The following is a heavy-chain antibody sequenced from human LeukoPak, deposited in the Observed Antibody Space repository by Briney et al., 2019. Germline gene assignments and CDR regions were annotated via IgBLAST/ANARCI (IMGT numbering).Heavy chain of an antibody. CDR2: IYSGGST. V-gene: IGHV3-53*01. D-gene: IGHD3-10*01. J-gene: IGHJ5*02. CDR1: GFTVSSNY. CDR3: ARVYMVRGVKSHDWFDP. Sequence: GGSLRLSCAASGFTVSSNYMSWVRQAPGKGLEWVSVIYSGGSTYYADSVEGRFTISRDNSKNTLYLQMNSLRAEDTAVYYCARVYMVRGVKSHDWFDPWGQGTLVTVSS.